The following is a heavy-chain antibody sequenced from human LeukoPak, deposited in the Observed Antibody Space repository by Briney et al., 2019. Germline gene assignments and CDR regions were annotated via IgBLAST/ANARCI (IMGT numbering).Heavy chain of an antibody. D-gene: IGHD5-12*01. J-gene: IGHJ4*02. CDR1: GFTFSSYS. V-gene: IGHV3-48*01. CDR3: ASIGYSGYDLFDY. Sequence: PGGSLRLSCAAPGFTFSSYSMNWVRQAPGKGLEWVSSISSSSSTIYYADSVKGRFTISRDNAKNSLYLQMNSLRAEDTAVYYCASIGYSGYDLFDYWGQGTLVAVSS. CDR2: ISSSSSTI.